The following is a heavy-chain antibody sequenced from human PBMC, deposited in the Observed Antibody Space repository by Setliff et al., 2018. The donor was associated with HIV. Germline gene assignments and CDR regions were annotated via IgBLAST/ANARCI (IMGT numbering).Heavy chain of an antibody. D-gene: IGHD3-22*01. J-gene: IGHJ4*02. CDR1: GGSISSNW. CDR3: GGNGYYSIDY. CDR2: IYHSGST. Sequence: SETLSLTCAVSGGSISSNWWSWVRQSPGKGLEWIGEIYHSGSTHYNPSLQSRVTISVDKSKSQFSLKLDCVTAADTAVYYCGGNGYYSIDYWGQGTLVTVSS. V-gene: IGHV4-4*02.